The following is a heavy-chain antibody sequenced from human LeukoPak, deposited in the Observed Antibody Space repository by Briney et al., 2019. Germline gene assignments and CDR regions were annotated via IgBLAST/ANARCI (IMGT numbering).Heavy chain of an antibody. D-gene: IGHD6-6*01. V-gene: IGHV3-74*01. CDR2: INSDGSGT. Sequence: PGGSLRLSCAASGFTFSSYWMHWVRQAPGKGLVWVSRINSDGSGTSYADSVKGRFTISRDNAKNTLYLQMNSLRAEDTAVYYCARDQSSEEDYYYYYMDVWGKGTTVTVSS. J-gene: IGHJ6*03. CDR3: ARDQSSEEDYYYYYMDV. CDR1: GFTFSSYW.